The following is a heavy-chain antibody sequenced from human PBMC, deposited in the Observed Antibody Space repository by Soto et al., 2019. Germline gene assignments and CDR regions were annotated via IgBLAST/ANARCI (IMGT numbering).Heavy chain of an antibody. CDR1: VFTFSSYA. V-gene: IGHV3-30-3*01. J-gene: IGHJ4*02. CDR2: ISYDGSNK. D-gene: IGHD6-13*01. CDR3: AKGRAAAGSGVY. Sequence: PGGSLRLSCAASVFTFSSYAMHWARQAPGKGLEWVAVISYDGSNKYYADSVKGRFTISRDNSKNTLYLQMNSLRAEDTAVYYCAKGRAAAGSGVYWGQGTLVTVSS.